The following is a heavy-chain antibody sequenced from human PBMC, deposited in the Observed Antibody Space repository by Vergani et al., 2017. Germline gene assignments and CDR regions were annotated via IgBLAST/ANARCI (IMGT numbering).Heavy chain of an antibody. V-gene: IGHV3-23*04. Sequence: EVQLVESGGGLVQPGGSLRLSCAASGFSLSRFWMSWVRQAPEKGLEWVSAISGSGGSTYYADSVKGRFTISRDNSKNTLYLQMNSLRAEDTAVYYCAKEVVVAATSHYYYYYGMDVWGQGTTVTVSS. J-gene: IGHJ6*02. CDR1: GFSLSRFW. CDR3: AKEVVVAATSHYYYYYGMDV. CDR2: ISGSGGST. D-gene: IGHD2-15*01.